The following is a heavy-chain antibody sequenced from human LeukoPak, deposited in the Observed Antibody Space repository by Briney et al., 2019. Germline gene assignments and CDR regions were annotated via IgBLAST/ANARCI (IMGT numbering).Heavy chain of an antibody. V-gene: IGHV4-59*01. Sequence: PSETLSLTCTVSGGSISSDYWSWIRQSPGKGLEWIGYIYYSGSTDYNPSLKSRVTISVDTSKNQFSLKLSSVTAADTAVYYCARRRANWGPWGQGTLVTVSS. CDR1: GGSISSDY. D-gene: IGHD7-27*01. J-gene: IGHJ5*02. CDR2: IYYSGST. CDR3: ARRRANWGP.